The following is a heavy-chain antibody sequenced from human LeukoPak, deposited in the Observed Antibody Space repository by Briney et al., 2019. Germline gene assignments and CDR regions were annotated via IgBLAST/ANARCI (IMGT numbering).Heavy chain of an antibody. D-gene: IGHD3-22*01. Sequence: SETLSLTCIVSGGSISNYFWSWIRQPAGKGLEWIGRIFTSGSTDYNPSLKSRVTVSVDTSRDQFSLKLTSVTAADTAVYYCARESRTYDGSGYYHDYWGQGTLVTVSS. J-gene: IGHJ4*02. CDR2: IFTSGST. CDR1: GGSISNYF. CDR3: ARESRTYDGSGYYHDY. V-gene: IGHV4-4*07.